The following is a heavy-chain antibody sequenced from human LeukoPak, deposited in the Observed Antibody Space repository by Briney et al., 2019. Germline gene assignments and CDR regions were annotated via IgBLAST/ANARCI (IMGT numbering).Heavy chain of an antibody. V-gene: IGHV4-59*01. CDR2: IYYSGST. J-gene: IGHJ6*02. CDR1: GDSISSYY. Sequence: SETLSLTCTVSGDSISSYYWSWIRQPPGKGLEWIGYIYYSGSTNYNPSLKSRVTISVDTSKNQFSLKLSSVTAADTAVYYCARDDYGDSKYYYYGMDVWGQGTTVTVSS. CDR3: ARDDYGDSKYYYYGMDV. D-gene: IGHD4-17*01.